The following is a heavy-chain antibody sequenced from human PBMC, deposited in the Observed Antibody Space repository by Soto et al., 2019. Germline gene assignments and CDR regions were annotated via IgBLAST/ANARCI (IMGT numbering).Heavy chain of an antibody. J-gene: IGHJ4*02. CDR1: GGSISSYY. CDR3: ASRYGSTLDS. V-gene: IGHV4-59*08. CDR2: IYYSWST. Sequence: QVQLQESGPGLVKPSETLSLTCTGSGGSISSYYWSWIRQPPGKGLEWIGYIYYSWSTNYHPSLKGRVHKLVDTSKNRFSLKSTSVTAEHTAVYYCASRYGSTLDSWCQGSLVTVSS. D-gene: IGHD2-2*01.